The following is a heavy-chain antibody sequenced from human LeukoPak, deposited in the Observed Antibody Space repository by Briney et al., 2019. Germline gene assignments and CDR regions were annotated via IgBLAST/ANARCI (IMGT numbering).Heavy chain of an antibody. CDR1: GFTFSSYA. CDR2: ISGSGGST. CDR3: AKVDYDSSGYYLDY. Sequence: GGSLRLSCAASGFTFSSYAMSWVRQAPGKGLEWVSAISGSGGSTYYADSVKGRFTISRDNSKNSLYLQMNSLRAEDTALYYCAKVDYDSSGYYLDYWGQGTLVTVSS. D-gene: IGHD3-22*01. J-gene: IGHJ4*02. V-gene: IGHV3-23*01.